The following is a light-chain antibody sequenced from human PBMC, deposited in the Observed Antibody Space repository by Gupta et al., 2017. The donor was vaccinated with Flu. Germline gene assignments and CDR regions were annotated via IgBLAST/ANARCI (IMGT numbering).Light chain of an antibody. CDR1: QSVSSH. V-gene: IGKV3-15*01. CDR2: DTS. CDR3: QQYKSWPFT. Sequence: EKVLTQSPAALSVSPGERATVSCRASQSVSSHLAWYQQKPGQAPSLLIYDTSTRATGIPARFSGSGSGTEFTLTISSLQSEDFAFYYCQQYKSWPFTFGPGTKVEIK. J-gene: IGKJ3*01.